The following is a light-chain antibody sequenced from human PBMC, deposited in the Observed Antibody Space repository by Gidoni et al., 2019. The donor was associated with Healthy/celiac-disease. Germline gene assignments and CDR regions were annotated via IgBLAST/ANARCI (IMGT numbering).Light chain of an antibody. V-gene: IGKV1-8*01. J-gene: IGKJ5*01. CDR3: QQYYSYPPIT. CDR1: QGISSY. CDR2: AAS. Sequence: AIRMTQSPSSFSASTGDRVTITCRASQGISSYLAWYQQKPGKAPKLLIYAASTLQSGVPSSFSGSGSGTDFTLTISCLQSEDFATYYCQQYYSYPPITFXXXTRLEIK.